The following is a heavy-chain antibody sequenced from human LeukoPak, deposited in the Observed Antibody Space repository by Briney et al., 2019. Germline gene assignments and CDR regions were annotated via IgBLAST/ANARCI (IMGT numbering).Heavy chain of an antibody. D-gene: IGHD6-19*01. V-gene: IGHV3-53*01. Sequence: GGSLRLSCAASGFTVSSNYMSWVRQAPGKGLEWVSVIYSGGSTYYVDSVKGRFTISRDNSKNTLYLQMNSLRAEDTAVYYCARNIAVAGTNYWGQGTLVTVSS. CDR1: GFTVSSNY. J-gene: IGHJ4*02. CDR3: ARNIAVAGTNY. CDR2: IYSGGST.